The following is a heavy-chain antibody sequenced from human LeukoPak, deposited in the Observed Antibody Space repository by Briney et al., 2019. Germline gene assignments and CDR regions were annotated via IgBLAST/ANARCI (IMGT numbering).Heavy chain of an antibody. V-gene: IGHV4-59*01. Sequence: KPSETLSLTCTVSGGSISSYYWSWIRQPPGKGLEWIGYIYYSGSTNYNPSLKSRVTISLDTSKNQFSLKLNSVTAADTAVYYCARGGLLGAPLIWSDPWGQGTLVTVSS. CDR3: ARGGLLGAPLIWSDP. CDR1: GGSISSYY. J-gene: IGHJ5*02. D-gene: IGHD1-26*01. CDR2: IYYSGST.